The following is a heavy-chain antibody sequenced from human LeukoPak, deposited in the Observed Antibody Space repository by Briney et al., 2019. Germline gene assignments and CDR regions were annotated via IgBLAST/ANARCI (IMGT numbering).Heavy chain of an antibody. Sequence: GGSLRLSCAASGFTFSSYAMSWVRQAPGKGLEWVSAISGSGGSTYYADSVKGRFTISRDNSKNTLYLQMNSLRAEDTAVYYCAKDGGLRTQGGYFDYWGQGTLVTVSS. J-gene: IGHJ4*02. D-gene: IGHD3-16*01. V-gene: IGHV3-23*01. CDR2: ISGSGGST. CDR1: GFTFSSYA. CDR3: AKDGGLRTQGGYFDY.